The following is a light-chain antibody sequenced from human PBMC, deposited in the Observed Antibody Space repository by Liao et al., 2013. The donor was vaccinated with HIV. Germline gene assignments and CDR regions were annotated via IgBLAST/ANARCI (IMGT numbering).Light chain of an antibody. CDR2: QDT. Sequence: SYELTQPPSVSVSPGQAASITCSGDKLGDEYVSWYQQKPGQSPVLVIYQDTRRPSGIPERFSGSNSGNTATLSISGTQAMDEADYYCQAWDRSTVVFGGGTKLTVL. J-gene: IGLJ3*02. V-gene: IGLV3-1*01. CDR1: KLGDEY. CDR3: QAWDRSTVV.